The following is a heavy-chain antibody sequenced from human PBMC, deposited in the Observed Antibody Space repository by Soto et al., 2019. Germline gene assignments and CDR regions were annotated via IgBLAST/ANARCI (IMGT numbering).Heavy chain of an antibody. J-gene: IGHJ6*02. CDR3: AKDRHYYERPAFFGGFYYGLDV. CDR2: IIPLFGTT. D-gene: IGHD3-22*01. CDR1: GGTFSRYA. Sequence: QVQLVQSGAEVKKPGSSVKVSCKASGGTFSRYAIRWVRQAPGQGLEFMGGIIPLFGTTNYAQKFQGRLTNTADTSTDTAYKELSSLRSEDTAGFFCAKDRHYYERPAFFGGFYYGLDVWGQGTTVTVSS. V-gene: IGHV1-69*06.